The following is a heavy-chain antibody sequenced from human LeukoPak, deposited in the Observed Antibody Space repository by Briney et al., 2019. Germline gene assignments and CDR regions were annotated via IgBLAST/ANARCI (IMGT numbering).Heavy chain of an antibody. J-gene: IGHJ4*02. CDR1: GGSISSSSYH. CDR2: IYYSGST. CDR3: ARPSSRGSYEGDY. Sequence: SETLSLTCTVSGGSISSSSYHWGWVRQPPGKGLEWIGSIYYSGSTYYNPSLKSRVTISVDTSKNQFSLKLSSVTAADTAVYYCARPSSRGSYEGDYWGQGTLVTVSS. D-gene: IGHD1-26*01. V-gene: IGHV4-39*01.